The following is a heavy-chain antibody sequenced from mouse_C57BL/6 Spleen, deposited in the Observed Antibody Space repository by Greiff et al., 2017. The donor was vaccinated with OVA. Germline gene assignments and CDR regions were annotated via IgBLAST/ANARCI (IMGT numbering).Heavy chain of an antibody. D-gene: IGHD4-1*01. Sequence: VQLQQSGPGLVQPSQSLSITCTVSGFSLTSYGVHWVRQSPGKGLEWLGVIWSGGSTDYNAAFISRLSISKDNSKSRVFFKMNSLQADDTAIYYCASYNWGFDYWGQGTTLTVSS. V-gene: IGHV2-2*01. CDR3: ASYNWGFDY. J-gene: IGHJ2*01. CDR2: IWSGGST. CDR1: GFSLTSYG.